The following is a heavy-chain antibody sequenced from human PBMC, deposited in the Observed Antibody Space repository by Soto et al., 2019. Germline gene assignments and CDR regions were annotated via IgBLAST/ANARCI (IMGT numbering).Heavy chain of an antibody. D-gene: IGHD1-26*01. CDR2: INPSGGST. V-gene: IGHV1-46*01. Sequence: QVQLVQSGAEVKKPGASVKVSCKASGYTFTSYYMHWVRQAPGQGLEWMGIINPSGGSTSYAKKFKGRVTMTRDTSTSTVYRELSSLRSEDTAVYYCARDLSGSYSGGRNWFDPWGQGTLVTVSS. J-gene: IGHJ5*02. CDR3: ARDLSGSYSGGRNWFDP. CDR1: GYTFTSYY.